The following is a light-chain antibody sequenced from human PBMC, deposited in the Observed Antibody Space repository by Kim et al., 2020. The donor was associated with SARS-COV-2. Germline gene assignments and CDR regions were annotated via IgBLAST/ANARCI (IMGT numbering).Light chain of an antibody. CDR3: QQLKT. CDR1: QSVSSSY. J-gene: IGKJ1*01. CDR2: GAS. Sequence: TLYLSPGESATLSCRASQSVSSSYLAWYQQKPGQAPRLLIYGASSRATGIPDRFSGSGSGTDFTLTISRLEPEDFAVYYCQQLKTFGQGTKVDIK. V-gene: IGKV3-20*01.